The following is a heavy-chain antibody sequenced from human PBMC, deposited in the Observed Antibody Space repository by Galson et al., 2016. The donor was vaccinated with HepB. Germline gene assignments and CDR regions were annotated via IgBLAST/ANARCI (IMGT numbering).Heavy chain of an antibody. J-gene: IGHJ5*02. CDR2: INHSGST. CDR3: AREYKYWFDP. V-gene: IGHV4-34*01. CDR1: NGSLSGYY. Sequence: SETLSLTCDVSNGSLSGYYWSWIRQPPGKGLEWLGEINHSGSTNYNSSLKSRVTISVDTSKNQFSLKLSSVTAADTAVYYCAREYKYWFDPWGQGTLVTVSS. D-gene: IGHD1-1*01.